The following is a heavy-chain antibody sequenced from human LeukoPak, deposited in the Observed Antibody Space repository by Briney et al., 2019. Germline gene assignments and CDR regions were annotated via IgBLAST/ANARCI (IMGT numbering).Heavy chain of an antibody. Sequence: PSETLSLTCTVSGGSISSGGYYWSWIRQHPGKRLEWIGYIYYSGSTYYNPSLKSRVTISVDTSKNQFSLKLSSVTAADTAVYYCARERVVPNWFDPWGQGTLVTVSS. J-gene: IGHJ5*01. CDR3: ARERVVPNWFDP. CDR2: IYYSGST. CDR1: GGSISSGGYY. D-gene: IGHD2-2*01. V-gene: IGHV4-31*03.